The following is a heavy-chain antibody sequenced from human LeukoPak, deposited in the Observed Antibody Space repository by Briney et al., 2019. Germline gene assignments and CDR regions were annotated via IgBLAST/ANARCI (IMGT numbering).Heavy chain of an antibody. CDR2: ISSSGSTI. J-gene: IGHJ4*02. D-gene: IGHD6-6*01. V-gene: IGHV3-48*03. CDR1: GFTFSSYA. CDR3: ERVHKEYSSSSIDY. Sequence: GGSLRLSCAASGFTFSSYAMSWGREAPGKGLEGVSYISSSGSTIYYADSVKGRFTISRDNAKTSLYLQMDSLRREDTAAYYCERVHKEYSSSSIDYWGQGTLVTVSS.